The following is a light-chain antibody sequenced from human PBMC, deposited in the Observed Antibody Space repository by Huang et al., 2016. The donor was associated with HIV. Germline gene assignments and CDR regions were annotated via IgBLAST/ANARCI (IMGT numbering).Light chain of an antibody. CDR2: DPS. V-gene: IGKV3-11*01. CDR1: QNINTY. CDR3: QQRSSWPLT. J-gene: IGKJ4*01. Sequence: EIVLTQSPVTLSMSPGQRATLSCRASQNINTYLAWYQRKPGQAPRLLIYDPSNRATGIPARFSGSGSGTDFTLTISSLEPEDFVVYFCQQRSSWPLTFGGGTTIEIK.